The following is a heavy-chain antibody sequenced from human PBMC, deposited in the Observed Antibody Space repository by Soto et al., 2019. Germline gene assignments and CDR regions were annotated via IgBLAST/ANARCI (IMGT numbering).Heavy chain of an antibody. V-gene: IGHV4-34*01. J-gene: IGHJ4*02. CDR3: ARGPDRAKVGY. CDR1: GGSFSGSY. CDR2: INHSGST. D-gene: IGHD5-18*01. Sequence: SETLSLTCAVYGGSFSGSYWNWIRQPPGKGLEWIGEINHSGSTRYNPSLKSRVTISVDTSKNQFSLKLSSVTAADTAVYYCARGPDRAKVGYWGQGTLVTVSS.